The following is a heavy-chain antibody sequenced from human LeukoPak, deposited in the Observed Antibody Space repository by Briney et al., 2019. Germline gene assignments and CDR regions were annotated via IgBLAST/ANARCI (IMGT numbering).Heavy chain of an antibody. J-gene: IGHJ4*02. D-gene: IGHD5-18*01. CDR1: GYIFISYG. V-gene: IGHV1-18*01. CDR3: ARGRGYNYGFPDY. CDR2: INAYNGDT. Sequence: ASVKVSCKASGYIFISYGITWVRQAPGQGLEWMGWINAYNGDTKYAQKVQGRVTMTKDTSTSTAYMELRSLRSDDTAVYYCARGRGYNYGFPDYWGQGTLVTVSS.